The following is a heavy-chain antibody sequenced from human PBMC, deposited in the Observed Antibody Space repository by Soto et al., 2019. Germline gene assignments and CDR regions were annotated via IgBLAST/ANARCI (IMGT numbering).Heavy chain of an antibody. CDR3: SLRHDSSGYYYAYFDY. Sequence: GGSLRLSCAASGFTFSSYGMHWVRQAPGKGLEWVAVISYDGSNKYYADSVKGRFTISRDNSKNTLYLQMSSLRAEDTAVYYCSLRHDSSGYYYAYFDYWGQGTLVTVSS. CDR1: GFTFSSYG. CDR2: ISYDGSNK. J-gene: IGHJ4*02. V-gene: IGHV3-30*03. D-gene: IGHD3-22*01.